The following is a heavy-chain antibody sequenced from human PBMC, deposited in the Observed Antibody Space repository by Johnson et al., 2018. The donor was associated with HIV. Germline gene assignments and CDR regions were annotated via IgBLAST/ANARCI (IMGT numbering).Heavy chain of an antibody. CDR3: AIGRGEFPRHAFDI. D-gene: IGHD3-10*01. J-gene: IGHJ3*02. CDR1: GFTFSSYW. CDR2: IKQDGSEK. Sequence: VQLVESGGGVVQPGGSLRLSSAASGFTFSSYWMNWVRQAPGKGLEWVANIKQDGSEKYYVDSVKGRFTISKDNSRNTLFLHMNSLRADDTAVYYCAIGRGEFPRHAFDIWGQGTMVTVSS. V-gene: IGHV3-7*02.